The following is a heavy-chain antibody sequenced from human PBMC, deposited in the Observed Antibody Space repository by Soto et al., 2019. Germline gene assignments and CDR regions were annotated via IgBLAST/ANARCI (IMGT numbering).Heavy chain of an antibody. D-gene: IGHD2-2*01. CDR2: ISTDNGNT. Sequence: QVQLVQSGADVKKPGASVKVSCKASGYSFINYGISWVRQAPGQGLEWMGWISTDNGNTNYAQKLQGRVTMTTDTSTSTSYMELRSRRFDDTALYYCARDGNTRPDYWGQGTLVTVSS. V-gene: IGHV1-18*01. CDR3: ARDGNTRPDY. CDR1: GYSFINYG. J-gene: IGHJ4*02.